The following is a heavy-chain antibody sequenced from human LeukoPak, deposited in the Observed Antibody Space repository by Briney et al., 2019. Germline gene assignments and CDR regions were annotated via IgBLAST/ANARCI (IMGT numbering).Heavy chain of an antibody. Sequence: GASVKVSCKASGYTFTGYYMHWVRQAPGQGLEWMGWINPNSGGTNYAQKFQGWVTMTRDTSISTAYMELSRLRSDDTAVYYCARVIAAAGYYYYGMDVWGQGTTVTVSS. CDR3: ARVIAAAGYYYYGMDV. CDR2: INPNSGGT. CDR1: GYTFTGYY. D-gene: IGHD6-13*01. V-gene: IGHV1-2*04. J-gene: IGHJ6*02.